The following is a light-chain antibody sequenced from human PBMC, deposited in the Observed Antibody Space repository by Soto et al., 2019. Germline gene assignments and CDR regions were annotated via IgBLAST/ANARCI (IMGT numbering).Light chain of an antibody. CDR3: SSYTSSSTLVV. CDR1: SSDVGGYNY. J-gene: IGLJ2*01. CDR2: DVS. V-gene: IGLV2-14*01. Sequence: QSVLTQPASVSGSPGQSITISCTGTSSDVGGYNYVSWYQQHPGKAPKLMIYDVSNRPSGVSNRFSGSKSGNTASLTISGPQAEDEVDYYCSSYTSSSTLVVFGGGTKLTVL.